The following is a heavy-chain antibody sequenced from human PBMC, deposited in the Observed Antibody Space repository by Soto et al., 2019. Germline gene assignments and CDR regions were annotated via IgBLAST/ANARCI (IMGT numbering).Heavy chain of an antibody. CDR2: IYYSGST. CDR1: GGSISGDYY. CDR3: AREPYYYGSGSYYWFDP. V-gene: IGHV4-30-4*01. J-gene: IGHJ5*02. D-gene: IGHD3-10*01. Sequence: PSETLSLTCTVSGGSISGDYYWSWIRQPPGKGLEWIGYIYYSGSTYYNPSLKSRVTISVDTSKNQFSLKLSSVTAADTAVYYCAREPYYYGSGSYYWFDPWGQGTLVTVSP.